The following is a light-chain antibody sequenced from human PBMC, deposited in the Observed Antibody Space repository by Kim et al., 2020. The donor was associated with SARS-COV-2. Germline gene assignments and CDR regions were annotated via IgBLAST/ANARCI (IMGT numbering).Light chain of an antibody. CDR1: NLRNKY. Sequence: SPGPTAAIACSGDNLRNKYACWYQQKPGQSPVLVISQDNKRPSGIPERFSGSNSGNTATLTISGTQAMDEAYYYCQAWDSSAYVIFGGGTQLTVL. CDR3: QAWDSSAYVI. V-gene: IGLV3-1*01. CDR2: QDN. J-gene: IGLJ2*01.